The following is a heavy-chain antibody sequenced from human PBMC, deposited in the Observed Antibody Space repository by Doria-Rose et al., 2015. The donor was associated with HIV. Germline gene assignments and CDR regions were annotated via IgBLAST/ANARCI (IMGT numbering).Heavy chain of an antibody. D-gene: IGHD6-13*01. Sequence: QESGPALVKPTETLTLTCTVSGVSLSSPGMGVSWIRQPPGKALEWLANIFSDDERSYKTSLKSRLTISRGTSKSQVLLTMTDMDPVDTATYYCARIKSSRWYHKYYFDFWGQGTLVIVSA. CDR1: GVSLSSPGMG. J-gene: IGHJ4*02. CDR2: IFSDDER. V-gene: IGHV2-26*01. CDR3: ARIKSSRWYHKYYFDF.